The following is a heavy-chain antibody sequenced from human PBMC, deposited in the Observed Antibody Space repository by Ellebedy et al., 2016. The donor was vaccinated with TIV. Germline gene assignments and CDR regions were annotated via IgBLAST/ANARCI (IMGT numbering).Heavy chain of an antibody. CDR3: ARVPYGSGSYYYYYGMDV. J-gene: IGHJ6*02. Sequence: ASVQVSCXASGYTFTGYYMHWVRQAPGQGLEWMGWINPNSGGTNYAQKFQGRVTMTRDTSISTAYMELSRLRSDDTAVYYCARVPYGSGSYYYYYGMDVWGQGTTVTVSS. V-gene: IGHV1-2*02. CDR1: GYTFTGYY. CDR2: INPNSGGT. D-gene: IGHD3-10*01.